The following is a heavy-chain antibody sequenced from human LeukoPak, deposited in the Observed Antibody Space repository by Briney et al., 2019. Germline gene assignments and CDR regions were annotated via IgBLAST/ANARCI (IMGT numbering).Heavy chain of an antibody. J-gene: IGHJ4*02. V-gene: IGHV4-39*01. CDR2: IYYSGST. CDR3: ARHRYSQWLVNNEGYFDY. CDR1: GGSISSSSYY. D-gene: IGHD6-19*01. Sequence: SETLSLTCTVSGGSISSSSYYWGWIRQPPGKGLEWIGSIYYSGSTYYNPSLKSRVTISVDTSKNQFSLKLSSVTAADTAVYYCARHRYSQWLVNNEGYFDYWGQGTLVTASS.